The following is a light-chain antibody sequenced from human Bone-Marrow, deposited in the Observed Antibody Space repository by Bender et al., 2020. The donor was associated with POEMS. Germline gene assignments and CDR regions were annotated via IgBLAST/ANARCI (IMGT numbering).Light chain of an antibody. Sequence: SYVLTQPPSASVDPGQTARIACGGDNIGAKSVHWYQQKPGQAPVVVVYDDSDRPSGIPDRFSGSNSGNTATLTISRVEAGDEAAYYCQVWHGHTYHSWVVGGGTKQPVL. CDR1: NIGAKS. CDR2: DDS. J-gene: IGLJ3*02. V-gene: IGLV3-21*02. CDR3: QVWHGHTYHSWV.